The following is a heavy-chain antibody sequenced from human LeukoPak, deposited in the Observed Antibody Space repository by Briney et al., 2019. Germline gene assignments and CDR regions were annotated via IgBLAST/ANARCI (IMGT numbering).Heavy chain of an antibody. D-gene: IGHD5-18*01. J-gene: IGHJ2*01. V-gene: IGHV3-30-3*01. CDR2: ISYDGSNK. Sequence: GGSLRLSCAASGFTFSNYAIHWVRQAPGKGLEWVAVISYDGSNKYYADSVEGRFTISRDNSKNALYLQMNSLRAEDTAVYYCARARVDIAMFTWLNWYFDLWGRGTLVTVSS. CDR1: GFTFSNYA. CDR3: ARARVDIAMFTWLNWYFDL.